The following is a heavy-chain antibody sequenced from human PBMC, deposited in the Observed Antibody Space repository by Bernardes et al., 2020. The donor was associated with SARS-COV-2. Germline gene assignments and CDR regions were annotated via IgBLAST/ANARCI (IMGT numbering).Heavy chain of an antibody. Sequence: GPTLLKPTQTLTLICPFSVFSLSPAGVGVAWIRHPPRQALEWLALIYWDDDQRYSPSLRSRLTITKDTSKSQVVLTMTNMDPVDTATYYCAHRASFYDDDDFYYSGFDYWGQGTLVTVSS. CDR2: IYWDDDQ. V-gene: IGHV2-5*02. CDR3: AHRASFYDDDDFYYSGFDY. J-gene: IGHJ4*02. D-gene: IGHD3-22*01. CDR1: VFSLSPAGVG.